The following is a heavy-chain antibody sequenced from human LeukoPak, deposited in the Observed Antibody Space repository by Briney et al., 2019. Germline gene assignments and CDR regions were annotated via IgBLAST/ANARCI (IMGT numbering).Heavy chain of an antibody. CDR3: TRLGLIVGATDFGY. D-gene: IGHD1-26*01. J-gene: IGHJ4*02. V-gene: IGHV3-73*01. CDR1: GFTFSGSA. Sequence: PGGSLRLSCAASGFTFSGSAMHWVRQASGKGLEWVGRIRSKANSYATAYAASVKGRFTISRDDSKNTAYLQMNSLKTEDTAVYYCTRLGLIVGATDFGYWGQGTLVTVSS. CDR2: IRSKANSYAT.